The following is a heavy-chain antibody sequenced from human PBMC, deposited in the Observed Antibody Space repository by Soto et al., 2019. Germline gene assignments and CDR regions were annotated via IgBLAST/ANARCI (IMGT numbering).Heavy chain of an antibody. CDR3: AHKGGGGAAMGV. CDR2: IYWDDDE. D-gene: IGHD2-21*01. CDR1: GFSLSTSAEG. Sequence: QITLKESGPTLVKPTQTLTLTCTFSGFSLSTSAEGVAWIRQPPGKALEWLALIYWDDDERYSPFLKSKITTANDTSKTQALLTMTNMDPVDTATKFSAHKGGGGAAMGVWGQGTTLTAS. J-gene: IGHJ6*02. V-gene: IGHV2-5*02.